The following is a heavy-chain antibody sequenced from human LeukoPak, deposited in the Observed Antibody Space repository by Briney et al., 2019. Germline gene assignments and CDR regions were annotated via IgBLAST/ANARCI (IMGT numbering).Heavy chain of an antibody. V-gene: IGHV3-21*01. CDR3: ARDLAGYDSSGYGY. J-gene: IGHJ4*02. D-gene: IGHD3-22*01. CDR2: ISSSSSSYI. Sequence: GGSLRLSCAASGLTFSSYSMNWVRQAPGKGLEWVSSISSSSSSYIYYADSVKGRFTISRDNAKNSLYLQMNSLRAEDTAVYYCARDLAGYDSSGYGYWGQGTLVTVSS. CDR1: GLTFSSYS.